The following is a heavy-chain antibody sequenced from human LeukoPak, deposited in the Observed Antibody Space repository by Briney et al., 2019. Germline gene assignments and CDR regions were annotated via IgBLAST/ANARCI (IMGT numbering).Heavy chain of an antibody. D-gene: IGHD2-2*01. CDR3: AKEGDCSTTRCLTGGLDV. J-gene: IGHJ6*04. Sequence: GGSLTLPCAASGFIVSINYMGWVRRAPGKGREWVSFIYTGGSTYYPDSVKGRFTISRDNSKNTVYLQMSSLRAEDTAVYYCAKEGDCSTTRCLTGGLDVWGKGTTVTVSS. CDR2: IYTGGST. CDR1: GFIVSINY. V-gene: IGHV3-53*01.